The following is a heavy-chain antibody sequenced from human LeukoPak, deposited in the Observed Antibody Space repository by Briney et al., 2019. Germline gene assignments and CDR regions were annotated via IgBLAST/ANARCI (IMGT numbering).Heavy chain of an antibody. CDR2: IYTSGST. J-gene: IGHJ4*02. CDR3: ARDRGYSYGYRFVYFDY. D-gene: IGHD5-18*01. Sequence: PSETLTLTCTVSGGSISSYYWSWIRQPAGKGLEWIGRIYTSGSTNYNPSLKSRVTMSVDTSKNQFSLKLSSVTAADTAVYYCARDRGYSYGYRFVYFDYWGQGTLVTVSS. CDR1: GGSISSYY. V-gene: IGHV4-4*07.